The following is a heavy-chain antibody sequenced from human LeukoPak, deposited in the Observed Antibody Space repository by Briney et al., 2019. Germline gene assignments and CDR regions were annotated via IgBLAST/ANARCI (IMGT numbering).Heavy chain of an antibody. J-gene: IGHJ4*02. CDR3: ARDTGGGDYDYVGGSHSGGYFDY. V-gene: IGHV1-69*01. D-gene: IGHD3-16*01. Sequence: SVKVSCKASGGTFSSYAISWVRQAPGQGLEWMGGIIPIFGTANYAQKFQGRVTITADESTSTAYMELSSLRSEDTAVYYCARDTGGGDYDYVGGSHSGGYFDYWGQGTLVTVSS. CDR1: GGTFSSYA. CDR2: IIPIFGTA.